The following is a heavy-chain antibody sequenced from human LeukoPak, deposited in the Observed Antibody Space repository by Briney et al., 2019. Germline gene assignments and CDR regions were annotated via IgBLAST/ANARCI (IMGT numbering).Heavy chain of an antibody. J-gene: IGHJ4*02. D-gene: IGHD6-13*01. Sequence: SETLSLTCTVSGGSISSYYWSWIRQPPGKGLEWIGYIYYSGSTNYNPSLKSRVTISVDTSKNQFSLKLSSVTAADTAVYYCARFSRSSSWVTFDYWGQGTLVTVSS. V-gene: IGHV4-59*01. CDR1: GGSISSYY. CDR3: ARFSRSSSWVTFDY. CDR2: IYYSGST.